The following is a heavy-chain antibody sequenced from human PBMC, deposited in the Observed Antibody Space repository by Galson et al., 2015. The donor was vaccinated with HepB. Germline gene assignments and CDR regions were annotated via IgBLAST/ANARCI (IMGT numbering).Heavy chain of an antibody. J-gene: IGHJ5*02. V-gene: IGHV3-23*01. CDR1: GFIFSHYA. CDR3: VNEGLWFGGDWFDP. D-gene: IGHD3-16*01. CDR2: INGRGSTI. Sequence: SLRLSCAGSGFIFSHYAMAWIRQAPGKGLEWVSGINGRGSTIYYADAVKGRFSISRDNSKDTVFLQMDNLRAEDTAVYYCVNEGLWFGGDWFDPWGQGARVTV.